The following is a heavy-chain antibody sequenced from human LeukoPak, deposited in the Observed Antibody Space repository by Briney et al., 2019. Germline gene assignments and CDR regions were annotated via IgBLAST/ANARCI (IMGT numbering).Heavy chain of an antibody. CDR1: GLTFSISS. CDR3: ARSGSKYSSGWYDY. CDR2: ISISSSCL. J-gene: IGHJ4*02. V-gene: IGHV3-21*01. Sequence: GVLRLSCAASGLTFSISSMTWVRQAPGKGLGWGASISISSSCLYYADSVKGRFTISRDNAKNSLYLQMNSLRAEDTAVYYCARSGSKYSSGWYDYWGQGTLVTVSS. D-gene: IGHD6-19*01.